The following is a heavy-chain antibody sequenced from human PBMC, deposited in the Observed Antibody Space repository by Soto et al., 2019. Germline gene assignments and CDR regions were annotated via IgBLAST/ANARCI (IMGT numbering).Heavy chain of an antibody. J-gene: IGHJ5*02. CDR1: CYTFTSYG. V-gene: IGHV1-18*04. D-gene: IGHD2-2*01. CDR3: ARDRYCSSTSCYWYGNWFDP. CDR2: ISAYNGNT. Sequence: SVKVSFKASCYTFTSYGISWVRQAPVQGLEWMGWISAYNGNTNYAQKLQGRVTMTTDTSTSTAYMELRTLRSDDTAVYYCARDRYCSSTSCYWYGNWFDPWGQGNLVTVSS.